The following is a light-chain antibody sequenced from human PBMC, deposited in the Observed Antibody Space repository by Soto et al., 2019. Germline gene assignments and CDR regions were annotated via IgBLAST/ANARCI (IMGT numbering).Light chain of an antibody. CDR3: QQYGSSIT. J-gene: IGKJ5*01. Sequence: EVVFTQSPDTLSSSPGESATLSCRASESISRNIAWYQQSPGQAPRLLIYGTSSRATGIPDRFSGSGSGTDFTLTISRLEPEDFAVYYCQQYGSSITFGQGTRLEIK. V-gene: IGKV3-20*01. CDR1: ESISRN. CDR2: GTS.